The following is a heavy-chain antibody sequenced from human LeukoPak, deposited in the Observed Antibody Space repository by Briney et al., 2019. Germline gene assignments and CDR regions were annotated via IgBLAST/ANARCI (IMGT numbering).Heavy chain of an antibody. J-gene: IGHJ4*02. D-gene: IGHD1-26*01. CDR1: GGSISNYY. CDR2: IYYSGST. Sequence: SETLSLTCTVSGGSISNYYWSWIRQPPGKGLEWIGYIYYSGSTHYNPSLKSRLTISVDASRNQFSLKLNSVTAADTAVYYCARASGSYPGNFDYWGQGTLVTVSS. CDR3: ARASGSYPGNFDY. V-gene: IGHV4-59*08.